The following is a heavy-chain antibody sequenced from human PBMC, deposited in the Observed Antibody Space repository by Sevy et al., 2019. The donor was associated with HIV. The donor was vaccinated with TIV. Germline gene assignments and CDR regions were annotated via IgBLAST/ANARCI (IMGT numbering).Heavy chain of an antibody. D-gene: IGHD4-17*01. CDR3: AKDFSYGGNSWNFDF. CDR1: GFIFSKFA. J-gene: IGHJ4*02. V-gene: IGHV3-23*01. Sequence: GGSLRLSCAASGFIFSKFALSWVRQAPGRGLEWVSAVSGNDGSTYYAASVKGRFTISRDISENMLYLQMSSLSAEDTDVYYCAKDFSYGGNSWNFDFWGQGTLVTVSS. CDR2: VSGNDGST.